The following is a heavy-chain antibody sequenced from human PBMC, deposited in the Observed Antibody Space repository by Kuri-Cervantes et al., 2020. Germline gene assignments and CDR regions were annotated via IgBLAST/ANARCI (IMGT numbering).Heavy chain of an antibody. CDR1: GGTFSSYA. D-gene: IGHD3-10*01. CDR2: IIPIFATA. Sequence: SVKVSCKASGGTFSSYAINWVRQAPGQGLEWMGGIIPIFATARYAQKFQGRVTITADKSTSTAYMELSSLRAEDTAVYYCAKAGVWVRGVIIRGYFDSWGQGTLVTVSS. CDR3: AKAGVWVRGVIIRGYFDS. V-gene: IGHV1-69*06. J-gene: IGHJ4*02.